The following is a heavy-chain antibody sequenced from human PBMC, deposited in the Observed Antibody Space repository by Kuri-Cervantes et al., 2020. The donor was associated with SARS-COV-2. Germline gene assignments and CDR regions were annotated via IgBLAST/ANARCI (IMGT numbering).Heavy chain of an antibody. J-gene: IGHJ4*02. D-gene: IGHD6-6*01. CDR1: GYSIGSGYY. V-gene: IGHV4-30-4*01. Sequence: LRLSCAVSGYSIGSGYYWSWIRQPPGKGLEWIGYISFSGDTYSSPSLKSRLTISVDTSKNQFSLKLSSVTAADTAVYYCASHGAQQLVRYWGQGTLVTVSS. CDR3: ASHGAQQLVRY. CDR2: ISFSGDT.